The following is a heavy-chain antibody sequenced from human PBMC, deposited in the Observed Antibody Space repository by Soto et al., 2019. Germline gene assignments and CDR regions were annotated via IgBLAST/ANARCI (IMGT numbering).Heavy chain of an antibody. CDR3: ATDRGYYGSGSYYDGGGDFDY. CDR1: GFTFSSYS. V-gene: IGHV3-21*01. D-gene: IGHD3-10*01. Sequence: EVQLVESGGGLVKPGGSLRLSCAASGFTFSSYSMNWVRQAPGKGLEWVSSISSSSSYIYYADSVKGRFTISRDNAKNPLYLQMNSLRAEDTDVYYCATDRGYYGSGSYYDGGGDFDYWGQGTLVTVSS. CDR2: ISSSSSYI. J-gene: IGHJ4*02.